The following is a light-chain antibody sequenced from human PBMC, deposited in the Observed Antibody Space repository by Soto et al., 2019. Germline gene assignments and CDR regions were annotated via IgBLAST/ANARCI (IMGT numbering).Light chain of an antibody. CDR2: EVT. Sequence: QSALTQPASVSGSPGQSIAISCTGTSSDVGSYKDVSWYRQYPGKAPKLLIYEVTNRPSGVPNRFSGSKSGNTASLTISGLQVEDEGDYYCSTNVSRTSRRVFGGGTKLTVL. CDR1: SSDVGSYKD. CDR3: STNVSRTSRRV. V-gene: IGLV2-14*01. J-gene: IGLJ2*01.